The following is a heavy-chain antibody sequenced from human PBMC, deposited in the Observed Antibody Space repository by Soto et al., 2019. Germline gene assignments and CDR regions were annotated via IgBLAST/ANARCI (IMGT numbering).Heavy chain of an antibody. V-gene: IGHV3-23*01. CDR3: AVTPNCGRDCSAASYWYFDI. Sequence: GGSLRLSCAASGLNFGNYAMSWVRQAPGKGLEWVSAISGDSGRTYYADSVKGRFTISRDNSKNTLYLQMNTLRAEDTAVYYCAVTPNCGRDCSAASYWYFDIWGRGTLVTVSS. CDR2: ISGDSGRT. J-gene: IGHJ2*01. CDR1: GLNFGNYA. D-gene: IGHD2-21*02.